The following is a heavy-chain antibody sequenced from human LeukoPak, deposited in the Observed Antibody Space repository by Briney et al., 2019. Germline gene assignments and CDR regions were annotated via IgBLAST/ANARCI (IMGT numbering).Heavy chain of an antibody. D-gene: IGHD3-22*01. CDR1: GFTFSNAW. J-gene: IGHJ6*02. CDR2: ISRGTHGI. CDR3: ARDGVYDSSEDGMDV. Sequence: GGSLRLSCAASGFTFSNAWMSWVRQAPGKGLEWVSFISRGTHGIHYTDSVKGRFTVSRDNAKNSLYLQMNSLRAEDTAVYYCARDGVYDSSEDGMDVWGQGTTVTVSS. V-gene: IGHV3-11*04.